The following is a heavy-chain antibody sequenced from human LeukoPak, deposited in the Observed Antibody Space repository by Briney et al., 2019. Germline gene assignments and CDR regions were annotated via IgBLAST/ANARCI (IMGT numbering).Heavy chain of an antibody. CDR1: GGSISSSSYY. V-gene: IGHV4-39*07. D-gene: IGHD6-13*01. CDR2: IYYSGST. Sequence: SETLSLTCTVSGGSISSSSYYWGWIRQPPGKGLEWIGSIYYSGSTYYNPSLKSRVTISVDTSKNQFSLKLSSVTAADTAVYYCARDIFIAAAGRDSWFDPWGQGTLVTVSS. J-gene: IGHJ5*02. CDR3: ARDIFIAAAGRDSWFDP.